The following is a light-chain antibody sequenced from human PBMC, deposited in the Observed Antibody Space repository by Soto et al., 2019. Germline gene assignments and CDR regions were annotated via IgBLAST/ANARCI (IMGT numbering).Light chain of an antibody. CDR3: QQRIIWHN. CDR2: DAS. J-gene: IGKJ3*01. V-gene: IGKV3-11*01. CDR1: QSVSNY. Sequence: ELVLTQSPATLSLSPGERATLSCRASQSVSNYLAWYQLKPGQAPSLLIYDASSRATGVPARFSGSGSGTDFTLTISRREPEEFAVYYCQQRIIWHNFGPGTTVDSK.